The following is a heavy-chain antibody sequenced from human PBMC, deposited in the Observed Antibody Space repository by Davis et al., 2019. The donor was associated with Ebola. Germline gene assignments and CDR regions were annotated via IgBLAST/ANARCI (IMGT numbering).Heavy chain of an antibody. Sequence: GESLKISCAASGFTFSSYAMHWVRQAPGKGLEWVAVISYDGSNKYYADSVKGRFTISRDNAKNSLYLQMNSLRAEDTAVYYCARDPIRGYGVVVTYMDVWGKGTTVTVSS. V-gene: IGHV3-30-3*01. CDR2: ISYDGSNK. CDR1: GFTFSSYA. CDR3: ARDPIRGYGVVVTYMDV. J-gene: IGHJ6*03. D-gene: IGHD2-2*01.